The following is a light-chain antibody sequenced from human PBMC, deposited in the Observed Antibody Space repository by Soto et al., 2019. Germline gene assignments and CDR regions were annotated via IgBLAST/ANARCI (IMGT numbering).Light chain of an antibody. J-gene: IGKJ5*01. Sequence: IVMTQSPATLSVSPGERATLSCRATQSVSTNLAWYQHKPGQAPRLLIYGASTRATGIPARFSGSGSGTEFTLTISSLQSEDFAVYYCQQYNKWPRITFGQGTRLEIK. V-gene: IGKV3-15*01. CDR1: QSVSTN. CDR2: GAS. CDR3: QQYNKWPRIT.